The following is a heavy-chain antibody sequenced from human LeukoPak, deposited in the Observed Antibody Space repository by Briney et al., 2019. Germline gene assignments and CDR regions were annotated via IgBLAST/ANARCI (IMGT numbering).Heavy chain of an antibody. CDR2: MYLSGTT. CDR1: GGSISTAY. J-gene: IGHJ4*02. D-gene: IGHD3-22*01. Sequence: PSETLSLTCSVSGGSISTAYWSWIRQPPGKGLEWIGEMYLSGTTHSNPSVKSRVTISIDKSKNQFFLNLSSVTAADTAVYYCAGLVGRYSSGLYYYYFDYWGQGTLVTVSS. V-gene: IGHV4-4*02. CDR3: AGLVGRYSSGLYYYYFDY.